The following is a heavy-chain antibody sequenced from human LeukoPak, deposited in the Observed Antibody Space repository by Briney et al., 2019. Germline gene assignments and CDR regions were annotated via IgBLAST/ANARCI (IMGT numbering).Heavy chain of an antibody. J-gene: IGHJ5*02. CDR2: IYYSGST. D-gene: IGHD2-2*01. CDR3: ARTIPPYCSSTSCYGTARGLKNWFDP. Sequence: PSETLSLTCTVSGGSISSYYWSWIRQPPGKGLEWIGYIYYSGSTNYNPSLKSRVTISVDTSKNQFSLKLSSVTAADTAVYYCARTIPPYCSSTSCYGTARGLKNWFDPWGQGTLVTVSS. V-gene: IGHV4-59*12. CDR1: GGSISSYY.